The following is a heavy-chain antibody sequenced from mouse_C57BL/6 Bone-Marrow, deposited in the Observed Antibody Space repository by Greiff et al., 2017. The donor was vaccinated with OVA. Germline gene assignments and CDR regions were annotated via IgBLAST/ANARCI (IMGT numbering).Heavy chain of an antibody. CDR3: ARERLYDYDVHYAMDY. J-gene: IGHJ4*01. CDR2: ISDGGSYT. Sequence: EVKVVESGGGLVKPGGSLKLSCAASGFTFSSYAMSWVRQTPEKRLEWVATISDGGSYTYYPDNVKGRFTISRDNAKNNLYLQMSHLKSEDTAMYYCARERLYDYDVHYAMDYWGQGTSVTVSS. CDR1: GFTFSSYA. D-gene: IGHD2-4*01. V-gene: IGHV5-4*01.